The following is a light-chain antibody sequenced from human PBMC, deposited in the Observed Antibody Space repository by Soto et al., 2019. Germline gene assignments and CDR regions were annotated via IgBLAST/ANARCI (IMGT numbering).Light chain of an antibody. V-gene: IGKV3-15*01. CDR2: GAS. CDR1: QNIHPN. Sequence: EIVMPQSPATLSVSPGESATLSRRAGQNIHPNLAWYPQNPGQAHRLLFYGASTGATGLPARFSGSGSGTEFTLTISRLEPEEFAVYFCQQYNTRPQTFGQGNKVDIK. J-gene: IGKJ1*01. CDR3: QQYNTRPQT.